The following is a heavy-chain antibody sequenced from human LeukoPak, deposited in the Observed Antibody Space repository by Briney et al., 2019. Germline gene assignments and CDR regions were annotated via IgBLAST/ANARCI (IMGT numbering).Heavy chain of an antibody. D-gene: IGHD1-7*01. CDR1: GFTFSRHS. Sequence: PGGSLRLSCAASGFTFSRHSINWVRQAPRKGLEWVSSISSSSSYIYYADSVKGRFTISRDNAKNSLYLQMNSLRAEDTAVYYCARDSGNYLDAFDIWGQGTMVTVSS. CDR2: ISSSSSYI. CDR3: ARDSGNYLDAFDI. V-gene: IGHV3-21*01. J-gene: IGHJ3*02.